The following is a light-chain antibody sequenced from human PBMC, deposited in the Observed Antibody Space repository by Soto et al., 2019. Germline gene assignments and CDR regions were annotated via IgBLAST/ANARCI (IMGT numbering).Light chain of an antibody. CDR1: QSISRW. CDR3: QQYNTYLS. V-gene: IGKV1-5*01. Sequence: DIRMTQSPSTLSASLGNRVTISCRASQSISRWLAWYQQKPGKAPTLLIYHASSLESGVPSRFSGSGSGTESTLTISSLQPDDVATYYCQQYNTYLSFGQGTKVDIK. CDR2: HAS. J-gene: IGKJ1*01.